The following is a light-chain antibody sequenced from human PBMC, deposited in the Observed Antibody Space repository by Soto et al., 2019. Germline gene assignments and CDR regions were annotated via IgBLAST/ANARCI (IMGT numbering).Light chain of an antibody. CDR2: AAS. V-gene: IGKV1-16*02. CDR3: RQYHSYPFT. CDR1: QDIKNC. J-gene: IGKJ5*01. Sequence: DIQMTQSPPSLSASVGDRVTITCRASQDIKNCLDWFQQKPGKAPKSLIFAASSLQSGVPSKFSGSGYATDFTLTITNLQPEDSAIYYCRQYHSYPFTFGQGTRLEI.